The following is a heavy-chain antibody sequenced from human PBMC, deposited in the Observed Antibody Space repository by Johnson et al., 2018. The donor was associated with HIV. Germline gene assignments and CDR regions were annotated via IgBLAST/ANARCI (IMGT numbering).Heavy chain of an antibody. D-gene: IGHD3-22*01. J-gene: IGHJ3*02. CDR1: GLTFSSYW. CDR2: INSDGSST. Sequence: VQLVESGGGVVQPGQSLRLSCAASGLTFSSYWMHWVRQAPGKGLVWVSRINSDGSSTSYADSVKGRFTISRDNAKNTLYLQMNSLRAEDTAVYYCARGAPDYYDIPKNAFDIWGQGTMVTVSS. V-gene: IGHV3-74*02. CDR3: ARGAPDYYDIPKNAFDI.